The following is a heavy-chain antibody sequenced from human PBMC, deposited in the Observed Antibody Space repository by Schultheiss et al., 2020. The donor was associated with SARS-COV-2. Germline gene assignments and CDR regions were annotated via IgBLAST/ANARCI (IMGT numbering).Heavy chain of an antibody. Sequence: GESLKISCAASGFTFSSYWMHWVRQAPGKGLEWVSVIYSGGSTYYADSVKGRFTISRDNSKNTLYLQMSSLRAEDTAVYYCAKLLRYFDWDPLDYWGQGTLVTVSS. V-gene: IGHV3-66*04. D-gene: IGHD3-9*01. CDR3: AKLLRYFDWDPLDY. J-gene: IGHJ4*02. CDR1: GFTFSSYW. CDR2: IYSGGST.